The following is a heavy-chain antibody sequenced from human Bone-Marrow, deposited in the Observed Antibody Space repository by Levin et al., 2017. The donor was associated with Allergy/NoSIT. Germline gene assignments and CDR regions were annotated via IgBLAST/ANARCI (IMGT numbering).Heavy chain of an antibody. Sequence: SETLSLTCAVSGGSLKSGPYSWSWIRQPPGKGLEWIGYIYHSGSTYYNPSLKSRVTISVDRSKNQFSLKLTSVTAADTAVYYCARDRPGDFYGMDVWAKGPRSPSP. CDR3: ARDRPGDFYGMDV. CDR1: GGSLKSGPYS. J-gene: IGHJ6*02. V-gene: IGHV4-30-2*01. CDR2: IYHSGST.